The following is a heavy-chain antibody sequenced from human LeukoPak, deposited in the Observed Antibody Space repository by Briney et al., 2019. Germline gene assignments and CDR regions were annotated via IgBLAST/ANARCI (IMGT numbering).Heavy chain of an antibody. V-gene: IGHV4-59*01. CDR1: GGSISSYY. D-gene: IGHD4-11*01. Sequence: PSETLSLTCSVSGGSISSYYLTWIRQPPGKGLEWIGYIYSSGITNYNPSLKSRVTISVDKSKNQFSLKLNSVTAADTAVYYCARANDYSNYGGFDYWGQGTLVTVSS. CDR3: ARANDYSNYGGFDY. CDR2: IYSSGIT. J-gene: IGHJ4*02.